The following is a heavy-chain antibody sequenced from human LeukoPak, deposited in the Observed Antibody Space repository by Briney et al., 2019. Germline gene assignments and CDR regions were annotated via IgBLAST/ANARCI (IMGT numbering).Heavy chain of an antibody. J-gene: IGHJ5*02. CDR1: GGSISSNSYY. D-gene: IGHD3-10*01. CDR2: IYYSGST. V-gene: IGHV4-39*01. Sequence: PSETLSLTCTVSGGSISSNSYYWGWIRQPPGKGLEWIGSIYYSGSTYYNPSLKSRVTISVDTSKNQFSLKLSSVTAADTAVYYCARGSRFGESYWFDPWGQGTLVTVSS. CDR3: ARGSRFGESYWFDP.